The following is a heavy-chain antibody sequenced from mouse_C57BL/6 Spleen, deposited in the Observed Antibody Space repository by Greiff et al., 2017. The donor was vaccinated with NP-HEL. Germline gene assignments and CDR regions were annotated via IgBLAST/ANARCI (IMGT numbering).Heavy chain of an antibody. CDR2: LYPGSGST. CDR3: ARRYSDDAMDY. J-gene: IGHJ4*01. V-gene: IGHV1-55*01. CDR1: GYTFTSYW. Sequence: VQLQQPGAELVKPGASVKMSCKASGYTFTSYWITWVKQRPGQGLEWIGDLYPGSGSTNYNEKFKSKATLTVDTSSSTAYMQLSSLTSEDSAVYDCARRYSDDAMDYWGQGTSVTVSS. D-gene: IGHD2-4*01.